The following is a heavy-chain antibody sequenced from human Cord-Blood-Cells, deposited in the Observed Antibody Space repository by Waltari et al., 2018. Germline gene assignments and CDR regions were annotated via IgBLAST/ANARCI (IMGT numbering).Heavy chain of an antibody. Sequence: QVQLVQSGAEVKKPGSSLKVSCKAAVGDFSSYAISWVRQAPGQGLEWMGRITPICGKASYAQKCKGRATINADQSTRTAYMMLTCMRSEDTAVDYSASPASKTYGDDRYFDLGGRGAPVTVSS. CDR3: ASPASKTYGDDRYFDL. D-gene: IGHD4-17*01. J-gene: IGHJ2*01. CDR2: ITPICGKA. CDR1: VGDFSSYA. V-gene: IGHV1-69*01.